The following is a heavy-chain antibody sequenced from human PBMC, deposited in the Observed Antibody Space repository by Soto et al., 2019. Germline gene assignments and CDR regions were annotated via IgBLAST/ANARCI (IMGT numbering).Heavy chain of an antibody. J-gene: IGHJ4*02. D-gene: IGHD6-13*01. Sequence: GGSLRLSCAASGFTFSTYGMHWVRQAPGKGLEWVAAMSYDGTKQYYVDSVKGRFTISRDNSRNTLFLQLNSLRDEDTAAYYCAKEYGSTWIDHWGQGT. CDR1: GFTFSTYG. CDR3: AKEYGSTWIDH. V-gene: IGHV3-30*18. CDR2: MSYDGTKQ.